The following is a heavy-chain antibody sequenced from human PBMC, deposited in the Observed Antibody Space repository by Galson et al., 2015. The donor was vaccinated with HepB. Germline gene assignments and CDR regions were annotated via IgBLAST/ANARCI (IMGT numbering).Heavy chain of an antibody. J-gene: IGHJ6*03. CDR2: ISPFNGDT. Sequence: SVKVSCKASGGTFSSYAISWVRQAPGQGLEWMGWISPFNGDTNFAQKFQDRVTMTTDTSTSTAYMELRSLKSDDTAVYYCARDREVVPGTNYYYYYYMDVWGKGTTVTVSS. V-gene: IGHV1-18*01. CDR1: GGTFSSYA. D-gene: IGHD2-2*01. CDR3: ARDREVVPGTNYYYYYYMDV.